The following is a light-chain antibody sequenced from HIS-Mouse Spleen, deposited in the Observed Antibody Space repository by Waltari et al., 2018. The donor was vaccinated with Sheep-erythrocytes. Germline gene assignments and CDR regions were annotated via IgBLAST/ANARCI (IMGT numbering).Light chain of an antibody. CDR2: DVS. V-gene: IGLV2-11*01. CDR3: CSYAGSYNHV. J-gene: IGLJ1*01. CDR1: SSDVGCYNY. Sequence: QSALTQPRPVSGSPGQAVTIPCTGTSSDVGCYNYFLLYQQPPGKAPKLMIYDVSKRPSGVPDRFSGSKSGNTASLTISGLQAEDEADYYCCSYAGSYNHVFATGTKVTVL.